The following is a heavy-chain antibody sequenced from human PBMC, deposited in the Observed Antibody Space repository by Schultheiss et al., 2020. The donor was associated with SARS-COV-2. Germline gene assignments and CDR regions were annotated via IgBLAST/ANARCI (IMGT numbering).Heavy chain of an antibody. J-gene: IGHJ6*03. V-gene: IGHV3-43*01. CDR3: AKAAAGDIVDYYYYMDV. CDR2: ISWDGGST. D-gene: IGHD2-15*01. CDR1: GFTFSSYG. Sequence: GSLRLSCAASGFTFSSYGMHWVRQAPGKGLEWVSLISWDGGSTYYADSVKGRFTISRDNSKNSLYLQMNSLRTEDTALYYCAKAAAGDIVDYYYYMDVWGKGTTVTVSS.